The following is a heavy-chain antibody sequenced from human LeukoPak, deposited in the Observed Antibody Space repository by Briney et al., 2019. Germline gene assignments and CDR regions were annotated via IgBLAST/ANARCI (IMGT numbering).Heavy chain of an antibody. CDR3: ATLRIYDFWNI. D-gene: IGHD3-3*01. Sequence: ASVKVSCKASGYTFTDYYMHWVQQAPGKGLEWMGRVDPEDGETIYAEKFQGRVTITADTSTDTAYMELSSLRSEDTAVYYCATLRIYDFWNIWGQGTMATVSS. CDR1: GYTFTDYY. CDR2: VDPEDGET. V-gene: IGHV1-69-2*01. J-gene: IGHJ3*02.